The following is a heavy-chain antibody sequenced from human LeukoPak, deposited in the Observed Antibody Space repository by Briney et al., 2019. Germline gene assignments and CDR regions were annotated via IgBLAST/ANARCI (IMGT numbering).Heavy chain of an antibody. Sequence: GRSLRLSCAASGFTFSSYSMHWVRQAPGKGLEWVAVISYDGSNKYYADSVKGRFTISRDNAKNTLYLQMNSLRAEDTAVYYCAKLKAVRLQLGAFDIWGQGTMVTVSS. CDR2: ISYDGSNK. CDR1: GFTFSSYS. J-gene: IGHJ3*02. CDR3: AKLKAVRLQLGAFDI. D-gene: IGHD5-24*01. V-gene: IGHV3-30-3*02.